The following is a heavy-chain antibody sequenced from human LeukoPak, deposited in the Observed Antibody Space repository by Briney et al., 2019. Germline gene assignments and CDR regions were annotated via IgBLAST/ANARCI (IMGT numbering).Heavy chain of an antibody. J-gene: IGHJ5*02. CDR3: TRGSGSDPWPIFDP. D-gene: IGHD3-10*01. CDR1: GGSISSYY. V-gene: IGHV4-59*08. Sequence: PSETLSLTCTVSGGSISSYYWSWIRQPPGKGLEWIGYIYYSGSTNYNPSLKSRVTISVDTSRNHFSLRLTSVTAADTAVYYCTRGSGSDPWPIFDPWGPGTLVTVSS. CDR2: IYYSGST.